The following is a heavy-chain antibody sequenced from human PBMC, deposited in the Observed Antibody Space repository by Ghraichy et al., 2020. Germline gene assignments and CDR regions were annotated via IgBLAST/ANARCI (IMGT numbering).Heavy chain of an antibody. Sequence: GSLRLSCAASGFTFSSYSMNWVRQAPGKGLEWVSYISSSSSTIYYADSVKGRFTISRDNAKNSLYLQMNSLRDEDTAVYYCARECGDYLYYYYGMDVWGQGTTVTVSS. CDR1: GFTFSSYS. V-gene: IGHV3-48*02. CDR3: ARECGDYLYYYYGMDV. D-gene: IGHD4-17*01. CDR2: ISSSSSTI. J-gene: IGHJ6*02.